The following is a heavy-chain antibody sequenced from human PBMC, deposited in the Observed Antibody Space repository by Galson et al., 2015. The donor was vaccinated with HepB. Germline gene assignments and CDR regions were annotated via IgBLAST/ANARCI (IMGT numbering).Heavy chain of an antibody. J-gene: IGHJ4*02. CDR3: ATELRHISGWFALDS. V-gene: IGHV3-33*01. CDR2: IWYGGTNK. Sequence: SLRLSCAASGFTFSTYGLHWVRQAPGKGLEWVSVIWYGGTNKYYADSVKGRFTISRDNSKSTLYLQMNSLRAEDTAVYYCATELRHISGWFALDSWDQGTLVTVSS. D-gene: IGHD6-19*01. CDR1: GFTFSTYG.